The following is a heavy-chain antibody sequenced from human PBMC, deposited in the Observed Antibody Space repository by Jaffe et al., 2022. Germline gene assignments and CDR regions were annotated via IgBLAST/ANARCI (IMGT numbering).Heavy chain of an antibody. CDR1: GGSISSSSYY. J-gene: IGHJ4*02. V-gene: IGHV4-39*01. CDR3: ASLYGDYPRFYFDY. D-gene: IGHD4-17*01. CDR2: IYYSGST. Sequence: QLQLQESGPGLVKPSETLSLTCTVSGGSISSSSYYWGWIRQPPGKGLEWIGSIYYSGSTYYNPSLKSRVTISVDTSKNQFSLKLSSVTAADTAVYYCASLYGDYPRFYFDYWGQGTLVTVSS.